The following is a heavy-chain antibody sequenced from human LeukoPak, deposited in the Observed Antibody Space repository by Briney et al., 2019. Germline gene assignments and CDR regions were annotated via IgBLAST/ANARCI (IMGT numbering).Heavy chain of an antibody. Sequence: ASVKVSCKASGYTFTSYYMHWVRQAPGQGLEWMGIINPSGGSTSYAQKFQGRVTITADESTSTAYMELSSLRSEDTAVYYCARDRDSGYDLGFDYWGQGTLVTVSS. V-gene: IGHV1-46*01. CDR2: INPSGGST. CDR3: ARDRDSGYDLGFDY. CDR1: GYTFTSYY. D-gene: IGHD5-12*01. J-gene: IGHJ4*02.